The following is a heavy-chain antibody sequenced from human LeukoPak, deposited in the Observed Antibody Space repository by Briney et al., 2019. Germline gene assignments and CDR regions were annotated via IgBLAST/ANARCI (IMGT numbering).Heavy chain of an antibody. V-gene: IGHV3-21*01. CDR1: GFTFTNYS. D-gene: IGHD3-10*01. Sequence: GGSLRLSRAASGFTFTNYSMNWVRQTPGKGLEWVSSISSSSTYKYYADSVKGRFTISRDNARNSLYLQMNSLRVDDTAVYYCYPHYYGSGNLNWFDPWGQGTLVTVCS. J-gene: IGHJ5*02. CDR3: YPHYYGSGNLNWFDP. CDR2: ISSSSTYK.